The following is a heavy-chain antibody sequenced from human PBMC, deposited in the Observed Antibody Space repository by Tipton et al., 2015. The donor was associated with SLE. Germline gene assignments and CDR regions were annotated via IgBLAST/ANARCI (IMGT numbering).Heavy chain of an antibody. CDR3: ARGTSMPMVDWFGQ. V-gene: IGHV4-61*09. Sequence: TLSLTCTVSGGSISSGSDFWTWIRQPAGKGLEWIGYIFTSGTTKYNPSLQSRVTISADKSKNQFSLEVNSVTAADTAVYFCARGTSMPMVDWFGQWGQGTLVNGS. CDR1: GGSISSGSDF. CDR2: IFTSGTT. J-gene: IGHJ5*02. D-gene: IGHD2/OR15-2a*01.